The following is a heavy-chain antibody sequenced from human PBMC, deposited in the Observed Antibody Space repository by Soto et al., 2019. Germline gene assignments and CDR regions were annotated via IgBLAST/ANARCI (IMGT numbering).Heavy chain of an antibody. CDR2: INTDGSNT. Sequence: PXESLRLSCAASGLTFNRYWMHWVRHAPGKGLVWVSHINTDGSNTNYADSVKGRFTISRDNAKSTLFLQMNSLRDEDTAVYYCAREFCSGGNCYTYYFDPWGQGIPVTVSS. J-gene: IGHJ5*02. D-gene: IGHD2-15*01. CDR3: AREFCSGGNCYTYYFDP. V-gene: IGHV3-74*01. CDR1: GLTFNRYW.